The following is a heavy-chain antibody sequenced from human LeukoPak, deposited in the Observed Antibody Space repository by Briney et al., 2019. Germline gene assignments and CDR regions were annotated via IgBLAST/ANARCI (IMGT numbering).Heavy chain of an antibody. J-gene: IGHJ3*02. D-gene: IGHD3-22*01. V-gene: IGHV4-4*09. CDR2: IYTSGST. CDR1: GGSISSYY. Sequence: SETLSLTCTVSGGSISSYYWSWIRQPPGKGLEWIGDIYTSGSTNYNPSPKSRVTISVDTSKNQFSLKLSSVTAADTAVYYCARSLKTYYYDSDAFDIWGQGTMVTVSS. CDR3: ARSLKTYYYDSDAFDI.